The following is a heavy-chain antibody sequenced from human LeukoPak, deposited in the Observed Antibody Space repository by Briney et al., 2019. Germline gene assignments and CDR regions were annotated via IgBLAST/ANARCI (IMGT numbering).Heavy chain of an antibody. CDR2: ISSSSSYI. D-gene: IGHD1-14*01. CDR3: ARGYGWYFDL. J-gene: IGHJ2*01. V-gene: IGHV3-21*01. Sequence: TGGSLRLSCAASGFTFSDYSMNWVRQAPGKGLEWVSSISSSSSYIYYADSMKGRFTISRDNAKNSLYLQMNSLRGEDTAVYYCARGYGWYFDLWGRGTLVTVSS. CDR1: GFTFSDYS.